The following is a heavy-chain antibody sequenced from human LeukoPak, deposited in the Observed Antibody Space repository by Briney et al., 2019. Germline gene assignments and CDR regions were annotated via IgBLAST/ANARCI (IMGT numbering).Heavy chain of an antibody. V-gene: IGHV3-21*01. J-gene: IGHJ4*02. D-gene: IGHD2-21*01. Sequence: GGSLRLSCAASGFTFSSYSMNWVRQAPGKGLEWVSSISSSSSYIYYADSVKGRFTIARDKAKNSLYLQTNSLRAEDTAVYYCARGVRRGVIDYWGQGTLVTVSS. CDR3: ARGVRRGVIDY. CDR2: ISSSSSYI. CDR1: GFTFSSYS.